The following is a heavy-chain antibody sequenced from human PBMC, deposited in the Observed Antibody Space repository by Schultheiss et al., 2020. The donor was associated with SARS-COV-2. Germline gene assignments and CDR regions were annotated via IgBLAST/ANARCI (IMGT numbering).Heavy chain of an antibody. D-gene: IGHD6-13*01. CDR1: GGTFSSYD. J-gene: IGHJ3*02. Sequence: SVKVSCKASGGTFSSYDISWVRQAPGQGLEWMGGIIPIFGTANYAQKFQGRVTITADKSTSTAYMELSSLRSEDTAVYYCARIRPNEDSSRKAGAFDIWGQGTMVTVSS. CDR2: IIPIFGTA. CDR3: ARIRPNEDSSRKAGAFDI. V-gene: IGHV1-69*06.